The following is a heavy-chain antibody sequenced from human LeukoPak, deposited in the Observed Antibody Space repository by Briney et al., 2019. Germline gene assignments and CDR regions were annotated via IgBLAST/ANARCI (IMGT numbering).Heavy chain of an antibody. CDR2: IYYSGST. CDR1: GGSISSGGYY. CDR3: ARGVAAAGTNYYGMDV. D-gene: IGHD6-13*01. J-gene: IGHJ6*02. V-gene: IGHV4-31*03. Sequence: SETLSLTCTVSGGSISSGGYYWSWIRQHPGKGLEWIGYIYYSGSTYYNQSLKSRVTISVDTSKNQFSLKLSSVTAADTAVYYCARGVAAAGTNYYGMDVWGQGTTVTVSS.